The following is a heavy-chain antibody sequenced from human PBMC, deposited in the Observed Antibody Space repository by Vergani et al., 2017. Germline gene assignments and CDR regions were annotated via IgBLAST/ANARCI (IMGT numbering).Heavy chain of an antibody. D-gene: IGHD2-2*01. J-gene: IGHJ5*02. CDR1: GGSISSGGYY. CDR3: GRGIVVVPAARVLNWFDP. Sequence: QVQLQESGPGLVKPSQTLSLTCTVSGGSISSGGYYWSWIRQHPGKGLEWIGYIYYSGSTYYNPSLKSRVTISVDTSQNQFSLKLSSVTAADTAVYYCGRGIVVVPAARVLNWFDPWGQGTLVTVSS. CDR2: IYYSGST. V-gene: IGHV4-31*03.